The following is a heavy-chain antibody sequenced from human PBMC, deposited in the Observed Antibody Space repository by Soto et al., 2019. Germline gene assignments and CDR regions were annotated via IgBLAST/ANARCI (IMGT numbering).Heavy chain of an antibody. V-gene: IGHV1-69*06. D-gene: IGHD3-16*02. J-gene: IGHJ5*02. CDR1: GGTFSSYA. Sequence: QVQLVQSGAEVKKPGSSVKVSCKASGGTFSSYAISWVRQAPGQGLEWMGGIIPIFGTAHYAQKFQGRVTITADKSTSTAYMELSSLRSEDTAVYYCARAYYDYVWGSYRFNWFDPWGQGTLVTDSS. CDR3: ARAYYDYVWGSYRFNWFDP. CDR2: IIPIFGTA.